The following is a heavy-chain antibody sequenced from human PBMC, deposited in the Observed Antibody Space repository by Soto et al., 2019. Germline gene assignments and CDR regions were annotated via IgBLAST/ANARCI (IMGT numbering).Heavy chain of an antibody. CDR3: AREDSIIIPAVSDF. Sequence: GGSLRLSCTVSGFAFNNYGINWVREAPGKGLEWVSSISKSDYTCYSDSVKGRFTISRDNAKNSVSLQMNTLRVEDTAVYYCAREDSIIIPAVSDFWGQGTLVTVSS. CDR2: ISKSDYT. J-gene: IGHJ4*02. D-gene: IGHD2-2*01. V-gene: IGHV3-21*01. CDR1: GFAFNNYG.